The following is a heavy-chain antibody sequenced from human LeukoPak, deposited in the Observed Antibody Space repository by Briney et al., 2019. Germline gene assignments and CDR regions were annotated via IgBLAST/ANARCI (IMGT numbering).Heavy chain of an antibody. J-gene: IGHJ6*03. D-gene: IGHD2-2*03. CDR2: IYTSGST. CDR1: GGSISSYY. Sequence: SETLSLSCAVSGGSISSYYWSWIRQPAGKGLEWIGRIYTSGSTKYNPSLKSRVTISVDTSKNQFSLTLSSVTAADTAVYYCASRGYCSSTSCRRGPYYYYYMDVWGKGTTVTISS. V-gene: IGHV4-4*07. CDR3: ASRGYCSSTSCRRGPYYYYYMDV.